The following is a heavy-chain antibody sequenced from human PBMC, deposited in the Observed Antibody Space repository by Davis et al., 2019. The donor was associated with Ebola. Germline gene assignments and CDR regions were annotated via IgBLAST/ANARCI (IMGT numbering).Heavy chain of an antibody. D-gene: IGHD3-9*01. V-gene: IGHV3-23*01. Sequence: GGSLRLSCAASGFTFTTYWMSWVRQAPGKGLEWVSAISGSGGSTYYADSVKGRFTISRDNSKNTLYLQMNSLRAEDTAVYYCARGSDYDILTGTPNDYWGQGTLVTVSS. CDR3: ARGSDYDILTGTPNDY. CDR1: GFTFTTYW. J-gene: IGHJ4*02. CDR2: ISGSGGST.